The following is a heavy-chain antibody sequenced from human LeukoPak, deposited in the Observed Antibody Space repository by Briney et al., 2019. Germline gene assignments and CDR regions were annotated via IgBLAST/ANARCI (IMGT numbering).Heavy chain of an antibody. Sequence: GRSLRLSCAASGFTFSSYGMHWVRQAPGKGLEWVAVIWYDGSNKYYADSVKGRFTISRDNSKNTLYLQMNSLRAEDTAVYYCAKSMVRGDNDAFGIWGQGAMVTVSS. J-gene: IGHJ3*02. CDR2: IWYDGSNK. CDR3: AKSMVRGDNDAFGI. V-gene: IGHV3-33*06. D-gene: IGHD3-10*01. CDR1: GFTFSSYG.